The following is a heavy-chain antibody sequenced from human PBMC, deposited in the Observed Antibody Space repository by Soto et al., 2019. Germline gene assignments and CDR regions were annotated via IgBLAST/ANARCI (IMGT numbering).Heavy chain of an antibody. CDR1: GGSFSSYA. D-gene: IGHD1-26*01. Sequence: SVKVSCKASGGSFSSYAISWVRQAPGQGLEWMGGIIPIFGTANYAQKFQGRVTITADESTSTAYMELSSLRSEDTAVYYCARPVGATTSNFHYWGQGTLVTVSS. CDR3: ARPVGATTSNFHY. J-gene: IGHJ4*02. CDR2: IIPIFGTA. V-gene: IGHV1-69*13.